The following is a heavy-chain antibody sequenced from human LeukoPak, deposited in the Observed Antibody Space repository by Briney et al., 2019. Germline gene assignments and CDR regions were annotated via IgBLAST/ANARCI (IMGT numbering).Heavy chain of an antibody. CDR1: GYSISSGYY. CDR3: ARERGEAYGDYYYYYYMDV. Sequence: SETLSLTCTVSGYSISSGYYWGWIRPPPGKGLEWIGSIYHSGSTYYNPSLKSRVTMSVDTSKNQFSLKLSSVTAADTAVYYCARERGEAYGDYYYYYYMDVWGKGTTVTISS. D-gene: IGHD4-17*01. J-gene: IGHJ6*03. V-gene: IGHV4-38-2*02. CDR2: IYHSGST.